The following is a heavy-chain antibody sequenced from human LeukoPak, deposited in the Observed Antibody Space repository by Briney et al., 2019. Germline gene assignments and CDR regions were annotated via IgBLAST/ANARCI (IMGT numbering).Heavy chain of an antibody. V-gene: IGHV3-30-3*01. Sequence: QTGRSLRLSCAASGFTFSSYAMHWVRQAPGKGLEWVGVISYDGSNKYYADSVKGRFTISRDNSKNTLYLQMNSLRAEDTAVYYCAREEGAAGTFLAFDIWGQGTMVTVSS. D-gene: IGHD6-13*01. CDR3: AREEGAAGTFLAFDI. CDR2: ISYDGSNK. CDR1: GFTFSSYA. J-gene: IGHJ3*02.